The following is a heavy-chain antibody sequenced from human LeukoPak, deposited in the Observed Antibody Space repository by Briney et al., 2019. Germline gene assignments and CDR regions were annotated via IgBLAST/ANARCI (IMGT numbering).Heavy chain of an antibody. CDR1: GFTFSSYA. J-gene: IGHJ4*02. Sequence: GGSLRLSCTASGFTFSSYAMNWVRQAPGKGLEWVSGIGAGGTFTYYADSVKGRFTIFRDNSRNTLYLQMNSLRADDTAVYYCAKRSDYGGDWKYFDFWGQGTLVTVSS. D-gene: IGHD4-23*01. CDR3: AKRSDYGGDWKYFDF. CDR2: IGAGGTFT. V-gene: IGHV3-23*01.